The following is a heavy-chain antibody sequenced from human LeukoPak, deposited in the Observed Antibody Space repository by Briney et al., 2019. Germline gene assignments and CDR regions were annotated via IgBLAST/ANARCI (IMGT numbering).Heavy chain of an antibody. CDR1: GYTFTNYD. CDR2: ISGYNGNT. V-gene: IGHV1-18*01. CDR3: ARDFMGLRYFDWLLFRANWFDP. Sequence: GASVKVSCKASGYTFTNYDISWVRQAPGQGLEWMGWISGYNGNTNYAQKLQGRVTMTTDTSTSTAYMELRSLRSDDTAVYYCARDFMGLRYFDWLLFRANWFDPWGQGTLVTVSS. D-gene: IGHD3-9*01. J-gene: IGHJ5*02.